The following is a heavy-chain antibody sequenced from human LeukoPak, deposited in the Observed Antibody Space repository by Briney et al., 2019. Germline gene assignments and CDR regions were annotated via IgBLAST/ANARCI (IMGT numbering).Heavy chain of an antibody. D-gene: IGHD5-24*01. CDR2: IYTSGST. V-gene: IGHV4-4*09. J-gene: IGHJ3*02. CDR1: GGSISSYY. Sequence: SETLSLTCTVSGGSISSYYWSWIRQPPGKGLEWIGYIYTSGSTNYNPSLKSRVTISVDTSENQFSLKLSSVTAADTAVYYCAREMATINGSDAFDIWGQGTMVTVSS. CDR3: AREMATINGSDAFDI.